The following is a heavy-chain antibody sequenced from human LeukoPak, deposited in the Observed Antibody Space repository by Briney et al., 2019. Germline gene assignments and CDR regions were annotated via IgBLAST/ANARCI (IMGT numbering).Heavy chain of an antibody. Sequence: PGGSLRLSCAASGCTFSSAWLSWVRQAPGKGLEWVGRIKSKTDGGTTDYAAPVKGRFTISRDDSKNTQSLQMNSLKTEDTAVYYCTNSGYHDYGGQGTLVTVSS. J-gene: IGHJ4*02. CDR2: IKSKTDGGTT. V-gene: IGHV3-15*01. CDR1: GCTFSSAW. D-gene: IGHD3-22*01. CDR3: TNSGYHDY.